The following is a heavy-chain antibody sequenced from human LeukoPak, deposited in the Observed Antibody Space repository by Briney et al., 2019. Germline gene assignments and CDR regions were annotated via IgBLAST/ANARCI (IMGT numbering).Heavy chain of an antibody. CDR1: GVSFSGYY. V-gene: IGHV4-34*01. J-gene: IGHJ6*03. D-gene: IGHD3-3*01. CDR3: ARETYYDFWSGYWSCYYYMDV. Sequence: SETLSLTCAVYGVSFSGYYWSWIRQPPGKGPEWIGEINHSGSTNYNPSLKSRVTISVDTSKNQFSLKLSSVTAADTAVYYCARETYYDFWSGYWSCYYYMDVWGKGTAVTVSS. CDR2: INHSGST.